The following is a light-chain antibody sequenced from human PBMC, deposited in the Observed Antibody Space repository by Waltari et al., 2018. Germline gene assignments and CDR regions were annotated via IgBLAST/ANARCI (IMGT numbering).Light chain of an antibody. CDR1: QSVSSN. CDR3: QQYNNWPRA. CDR2: GAS. V-gene: IGKV3-15*01. J-gene: IGKJ1*01. Sequence: EIVMTQSPATLSVSPGERATLSCRASQSVSSNLAWFQQKPGQAPRLLIFGASTRAAGIPGRFSGSGSGTEFTLTISSLQSEDFAVYYCQQYNNWPRAFGQGTKVEFK.